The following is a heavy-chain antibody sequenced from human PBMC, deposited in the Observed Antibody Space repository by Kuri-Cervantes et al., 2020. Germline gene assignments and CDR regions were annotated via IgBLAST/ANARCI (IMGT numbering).Heavy chain of an antibody. D-gene: IGHD7-27*01. V-gene: IGHV3-9*01. CDR1: GFIFDDYA. CDR3: AKESQLGTGPQGYFDY. CDR2: ISWNSGSI. J-gene: IGHJ4*02. Sequence: GGSLRLSCAASGFIFDDYAMHWVRQAPGKGLEWVLGISWNSGSIGYADSVKGRFTISRDNAKNSLYLQMNSLRAEDTALYYCAKESQLGTGPQGYFDYWGRGTLVTVSS.